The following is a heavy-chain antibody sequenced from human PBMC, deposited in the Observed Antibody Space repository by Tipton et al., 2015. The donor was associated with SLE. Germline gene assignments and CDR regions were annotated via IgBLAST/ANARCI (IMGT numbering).Heavy chain of an antibody. CDR2: KKEDESEK. Sequence: SLRLSCVASGFSFRDYWMSWVRQAPGKGLEWVASKKEDESEKNYVDSVKGRFTISRDNAKNSLYLQMNNLRPEDTAIYYCAGRMPGFGYGPVDYWGQGTLVTVSA. CDR3: AGRMPGFGYGPVDY. J-gene: IGHJ4*02. CDR1: GFSFRDYW. D-gene: IGHD5-18*01. V-gene: IGHV3-7*01.